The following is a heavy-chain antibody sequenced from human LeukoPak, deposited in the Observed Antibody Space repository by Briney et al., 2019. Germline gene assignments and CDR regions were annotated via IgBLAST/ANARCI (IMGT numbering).Heavy chain of an antibody. CDR1: GYTFTAYY. V-gene: IGHV1-8*03. J-gene: IGHJ6*03. Sequence: ASVKVSCKASGYTFTAYYMHWVRQAPGQGLEWVGWMNPNSGNTGYAQKFQGRVTITRNTSISTAYMELSSLRSEDTAVYYCARALGTPYYYYMDVWGKGTTVTVSS. CDR3: ARALGTPYYYYMDV. D-gene: IGHD3-16*02. CDR2: MNPNSGNT.